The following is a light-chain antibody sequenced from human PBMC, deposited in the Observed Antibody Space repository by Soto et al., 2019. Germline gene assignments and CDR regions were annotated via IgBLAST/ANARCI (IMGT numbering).Light chain of an antibody. V-gene: IGKV1-12*01. J-gene: IGKJ4*01. CDR2: SAS. CDR3: QQSDTLPIT. Sequence: SQSINTWLAWYQQKPGKAPKLLMYSASILHTGVSSRFTGGGSGTEFTLTINSLQPEDFATYYCQQSDTLPITFGGGTKVDI. CDR1: QSINTW.